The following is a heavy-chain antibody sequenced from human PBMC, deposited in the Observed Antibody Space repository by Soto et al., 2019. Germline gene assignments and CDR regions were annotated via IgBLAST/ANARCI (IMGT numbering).Heavy chain of an antibody. CDR1: GFTFGDYA. Sequence: GGSLRLSCTGSGFTFGDYAVSWFRQAPGKGLECVGFIRSKAYGETTDYAASVKGRFTISRDDSRTIAYLRMNSLKTEDTATYYCSRGFYANTSYPRFVFCGQGTLVTVSS. D-gene: IGHD2-2*02. CDR2: IRSKAYGETT. J-gene: IGHJ4*02. CDR3: SRGFYANTSYPRFVF. V-gene: IGHV3-49*03.